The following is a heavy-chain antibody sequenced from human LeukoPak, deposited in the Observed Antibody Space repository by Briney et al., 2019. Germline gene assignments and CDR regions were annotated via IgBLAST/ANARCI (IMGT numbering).Heavy chain of an antibody. Sequence: GGSLRLSCAASGFTFSNYAVMWVRQAPGQGLEWVSAITSAGAPRCADSVKGRFTISRDNSKNTLYLQMNSLRAEDTAQYFCARDPNGDYIGAFEFWGQGTGVTVSS. D-gene: IGHD4-17*01. CDR1: GFTFSNYA. V-gene: IGHV3-23*01. J-gene: IGHJ3*01. CDR3: ARDPNGDYIGAFEF. CDR2: ITSAGAP.